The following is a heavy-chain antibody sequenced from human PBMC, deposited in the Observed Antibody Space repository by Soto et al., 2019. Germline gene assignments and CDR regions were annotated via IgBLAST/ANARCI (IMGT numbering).Heavy chain of an antibody. D-gene: IGHD5-12*01. J-gene: IGHJ6*03. CDR2: IYYSGGT. Sequence: VQLQESGPGLVKPSQTLSLPCTVSGGSISRGGYYWSWIRQHPGKGLEWIGYIYYSGGTYYNPSLKSRVTISVDTSENQFSLRLSSVTAADTAVYYCARKDSGYADYMDVWGKGTTVTVSS. CDR3: ARKDSGYADYMDV. V-gene: IGHV4-31*03. CDR1: GGSISRGGYY.